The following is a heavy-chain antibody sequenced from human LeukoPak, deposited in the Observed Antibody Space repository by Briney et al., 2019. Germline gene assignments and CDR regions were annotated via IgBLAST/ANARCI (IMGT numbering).Heavy chain of an antibody. CDR2: LNLDGSDK. CDR1: GFIVGNHY. J-gene: IGHJ4*02. V-gene: IGHV3-7*03. D-gene: IGHD1-1*01. CDR3: AKGKRYPDY. Sequence: GGSLRLSCVASGFIVGNHYMSWVRQAPGKGLGWVASLNLDGSDKYYVDSVKGRFTISRDNAKNSLYLQMDSLRVEDTAVYYCAKGKRYPDYWGQGTLVTVSS.